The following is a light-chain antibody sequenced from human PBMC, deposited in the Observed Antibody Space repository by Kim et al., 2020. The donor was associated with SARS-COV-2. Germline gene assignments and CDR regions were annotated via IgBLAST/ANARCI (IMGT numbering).Light chain of an antibody. V-gene: IGKV3-20*01. CDR3: QQYGSSPGT. CDR1: QSVSSNY. Sequence: SPGERSSRSCRVSQSVSSNYLAWYQQNPGRAPGLLIYGASSRTTGVPERFSGSGSGTDFILTISRLEREDFAVYYCQQYGSSPGTFGQGTKLEI. J-gene: IGKJ2*01. CDR2: GAS.